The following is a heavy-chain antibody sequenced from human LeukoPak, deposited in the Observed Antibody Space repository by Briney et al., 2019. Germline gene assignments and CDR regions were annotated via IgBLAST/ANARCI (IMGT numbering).Heavy chain of an antibody. Sequence: GGSLRLSCAASGFTFSSYSMNWVRQAPGKGLEWVSGINWNGDRTAYADSVKGRFTISRDNAKNSLFLQMNSLGADDTALYYCARTEYSSSAYPYYYMDVWGRGTTVTVSS. CDR3: ARTEYSSSAYPYYYMDV. J-gene: IGHJ6*03. CDR2: INWNGDRT. V-gene: IGHV3-20*04. CDR1: GFTFSSYS. D-gene: IGHD6-6*01.